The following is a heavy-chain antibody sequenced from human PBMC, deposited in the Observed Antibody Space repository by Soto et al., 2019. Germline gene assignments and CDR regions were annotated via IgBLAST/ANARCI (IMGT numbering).Heavy chain of an antibody. V-gene: IGHV3-30-3*01. D-gene: IGHD6-13*01. CDR2: IPNTENKK. CDR1: GFTFSSYG. J-gene: IGHJ3*02. CDR3: ARTAGGRVRGALDI. Sequence: QVHLEESGGGVGQPGTSLRLSCVASGFTFSSYGMHWVRQAPGKGLEWVAVIPNTENKKYYADSVKGRFTISRDNSPNSLFLQMDSLMSEDTAMYYCARTAGGRVRGALDIWGQGTMVTVS.